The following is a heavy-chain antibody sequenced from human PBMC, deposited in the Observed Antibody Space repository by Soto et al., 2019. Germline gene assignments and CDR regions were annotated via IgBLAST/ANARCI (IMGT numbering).Heavy chain of an antibody. V-gene: IGHV4-30-2*01. J-gene: IGHJ4*02. Sequence: TLSLTCAVSGGSISSGGYSWSWIRQPPGKGLEWIGYIYHSGSTYYNPSLKSRVTISVDRSKNQFSLKLSSVTAADTAVYYCARGRVGRYGSGSYSKYYFDYWGQGTLVTVSS. CDR1: GGSISSGGYS. CDR3: ARGRVGRYGSGSYSKYYFDY. CDR2: IYHSGST. D-gene: IGHD3-10*01.